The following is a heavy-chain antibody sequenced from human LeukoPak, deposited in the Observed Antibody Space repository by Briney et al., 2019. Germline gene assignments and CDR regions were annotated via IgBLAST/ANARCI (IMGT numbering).Heavy chain of an antibody. CDR1: GFTFSSYG. V-gene: IGHV3-30*02. J-gene: IGHJ6*03. CDR2: IRYDGSNK. D-gene: IGHD6-13*01. Sequence: PGGSLRLSCAASGFTFSSYGMHWVRQAPGKGLEWVAFIRYDGSNKYYADSVKGRFTISRDNAKNSLYLQMNSLRAEDTAVYYCARDGIAAAGTYYMDVWGKGTTVTVSS. CDR3: ARDGIAAAGTYYMDV.